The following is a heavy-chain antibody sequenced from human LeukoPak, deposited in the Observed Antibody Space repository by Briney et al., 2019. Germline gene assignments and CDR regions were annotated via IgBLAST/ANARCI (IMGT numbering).Heavy chain of an antibody. CDR1: GFTVSNNY. J-gene: IGHJ4*02. D-gene: IGHD5-12*01. Sequence: GGSLRLSCAASGFTVSNNYMSWVRQAPGKGLEWVSVIYSGGGTNYANSVKGRFTFSRDNSKNTLYLQMNSLRAEDTAVYYCARSIGYGPFDYWGQGTPVTVSS. CDR2: IYSGGGT. CDR3: ARSIGYGPFDY. V-gene: IGHV3-66*02.